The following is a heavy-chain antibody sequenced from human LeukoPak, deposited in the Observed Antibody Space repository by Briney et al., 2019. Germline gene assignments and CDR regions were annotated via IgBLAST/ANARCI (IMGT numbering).Heavy chain of an antibody. CDR3: ARDKAYYDFWSGYYTSYYYYYGMDV. D-gene: IGHD3-3*01. CDR2: INSEGSST. V-gene: IGHV3-74*01. CDR1: GFTLSSYW. Sequence: GGSLRLSCAASGFTLSSYWMHWVRQAPGKGLVWVSRINSEGSSTSYADSVKGRFTISRDNAKNTLYLQMNSLRAEDTAVYYCARDKAYYDFWSGYYTSYYYYYGMDVWGQGTTVTVSS. J-gene: IGHJ6*02.